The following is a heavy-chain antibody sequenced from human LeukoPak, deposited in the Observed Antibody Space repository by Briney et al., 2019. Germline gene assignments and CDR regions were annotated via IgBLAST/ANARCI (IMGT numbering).Heavy chain of an antibody. D-gene: IGHD6-13*01. J-gene: IGHJ6*03. CDR1: GGTFSSYA. V-gene: IGHV1-69*13. Sequence: ASVKASCKASGGTFSSYAISWVRQAPGQGLEWMGGIILIFGTVRYAPKFQGRVIIIADESTSTAYMELSSLRSEDTAVYYCARGLGAAAGTYYYYMDVWGKGTTVTVSS. CDR3: ARGLGAAAGTYYYYMDV. CDR2: IILIFGTV.